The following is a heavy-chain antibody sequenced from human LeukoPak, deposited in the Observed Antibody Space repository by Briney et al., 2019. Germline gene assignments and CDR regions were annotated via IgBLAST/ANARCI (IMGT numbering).Heavy chain of an antibody. CDR1: GGSISSYY. J-gene: IGHJ4*02. D-gene: IGHD1-7*01. V-gene: IGHV4-4*08. CDR3: ARDRDLELQSYFDY. Sequence: SETLSLTCTVSGGSISSYYWSWIRQPPGKGLEWIGYIYTSGSTNYNPSLKSRVTMSVDTSKNQFSLKLSSVTAADTAVYYCARDRDLELQSYFDYWGQGTLVTVSS. CDR2: IYTSGST.